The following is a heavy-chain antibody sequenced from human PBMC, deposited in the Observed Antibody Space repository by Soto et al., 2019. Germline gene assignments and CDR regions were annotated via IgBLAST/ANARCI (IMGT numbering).Heavy chain of an antibody. Sequence: SETLSLTCTVSGGSISSSSYYWGWIRQPPGKGLEWIGSIYYSGSTYYNPSLKSRVTISVDTSKNQFSLKLCSVTAADTAVYYCARRRSVLLWFGGLLKDYYYYMDVWGKGTTVTVSS. V-gene: IGHV4-39*01. D-gene: IGHD3-10*01. CDR3: ARRRSVLLWFGGLLKDYYYYMDV. CDR1: GGSISSSSYY. CDR2: IYYSGST. J-gene: IGHJ6*03.